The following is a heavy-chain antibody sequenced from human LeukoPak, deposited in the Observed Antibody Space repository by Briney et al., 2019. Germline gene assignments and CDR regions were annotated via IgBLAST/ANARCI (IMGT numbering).Heavy chain of an antibody. D-gene: IGHD2-21*01. CDR3: ARDSHIAEVAYYFDY. V-gene: IGHV1-46*01. J-gene: IGHJ4*02. Sequence: ASVKVSCKASGYTFTRYNMHWVRQAPGQGLEWMGIINPRGGSTSYAQKLQGRVTMTTDTSTSTAYMELRSLRSDDPAVYYCARDSHIAEVAYYFDYWGQGTLVSVSS. CDR1: GYTFTRYN. CDR2: INPRGGST.